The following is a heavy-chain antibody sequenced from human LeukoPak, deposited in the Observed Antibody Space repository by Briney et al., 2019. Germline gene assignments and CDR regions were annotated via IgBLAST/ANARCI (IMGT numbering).Heavy chain of an antibody. CDR2: IYYSGST. D-gene: IGHD4-17*01. Sequence: SETLSLTCTVSGGSISSYYWSWIRQPPGKGLEGIGYIYYSGSTNYNPSLKSRVTISVDTSKNQFSLKLSSVTAADTAVYYCARYGKIYGDYDNYFDYWGQGTLVTVSS. CDR1: GGSISSYY. J-gene: IGHJ4*02. CDR3: ARYGKIYGDYDNYFDY. V-gene: IGHV4-59*01.